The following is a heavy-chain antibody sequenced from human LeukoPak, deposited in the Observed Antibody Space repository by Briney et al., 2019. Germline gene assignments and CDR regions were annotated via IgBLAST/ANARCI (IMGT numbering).Heavy chain of an antibody. V-gene: IGHV4-34*01. CDR3: ARMTTGHDF. D-gene: IGHD4-17*01. J-gene: IGHJ4*02. CDR1: GTSFSSYY. CDR2: VNHSGYT. Sequence: SETLSLTCAVSGTSFSSYYWSWIRQPPGKGLEWIGEVNHSGYTNDNPALKSRVTISVDTSKNQFSLRLRSVTAADTAVYFGARMTTGHDFWGQGTLVTVSS.